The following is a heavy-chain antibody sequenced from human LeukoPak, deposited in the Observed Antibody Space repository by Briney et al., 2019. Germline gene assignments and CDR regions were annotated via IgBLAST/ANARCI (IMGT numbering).Heavy chain of an antibody. V-gene: IGHV3-30*02. J-gene: IGHJ3*02. Sequence: PGGSLRLSSAASGFTFSSYGIHWVRQAPGKGLEWVAFIRYDGSNKYYADSVKGRFTISRDNSKNTLYLQMNSLRAEDTAVYYCARDPTSSWETAFDIWGQGTMVTVSS. CDR1: GFTFSSYG. D-gene: IGHD1-26*01. CDR2: IRYDGSNK. CDR3: ARDPTSSWETAFDI.